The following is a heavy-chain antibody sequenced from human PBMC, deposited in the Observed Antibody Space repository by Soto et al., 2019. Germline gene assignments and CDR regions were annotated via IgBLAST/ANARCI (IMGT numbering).Heavy chain of an antibody. J-gene: IGHJ6*02. V-gene: IGHV4-4*02. CDR1: GGSISGSHW. D-gene: IGHD3-3*01. CDR3: ARTYDFWSGQGPFGMDV. Sequence: SETLSPPHAVSGGSISGSHWWIWVRQPPGKGLEWIGEIYHSGSTNYNPSLKSRVTISVDKSKNQFSLKLSSVTAADTAVYYCARTYDFWSGQGPFGMDVWGQGTTVT. CDR2: IYHSGST.